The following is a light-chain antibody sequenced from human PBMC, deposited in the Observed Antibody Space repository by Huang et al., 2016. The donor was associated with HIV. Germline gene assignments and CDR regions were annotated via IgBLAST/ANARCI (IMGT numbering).Light chain of an antibody. CDR3: QQYNNWPPWT. Sequence: IVMTQSPATLSVSPGERATLSCRASQSVSSNLAWYQQKPGQAPRLLIYGASTRATGIPARFRGSGSGKEFTLTISSLQSEDFAIYYCQQYNNWPPWTFGQGTKVEIK. CDR1: QSVSSN. V-gene: IGKV3-15*01. CDR2: GAS. J-gene: IGKJ1*01.